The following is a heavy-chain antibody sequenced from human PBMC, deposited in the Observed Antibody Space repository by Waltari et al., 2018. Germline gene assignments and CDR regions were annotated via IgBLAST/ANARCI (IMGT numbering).Heavy chain of an antibody. D-gene: IGHD2-15*01. V-gene: IGHV3-23*01. CDR1: VFTFSSYA. CDR2: ISGSGGST. J-gene: IGHJ4*02. CDR3: ASGEGIVVVVAASFDY. Sequence: EVQLLESGGGLVQPGGSLRLSCAASVFTFSSYAMSWVRQAPGKGLEWVSAISGSGGSTYYADSVKGRFTISRDNSKNTLYLQMNSLRAEDTAVYYCASGEGIVVVVAASFDYWGQGALVSVSS.